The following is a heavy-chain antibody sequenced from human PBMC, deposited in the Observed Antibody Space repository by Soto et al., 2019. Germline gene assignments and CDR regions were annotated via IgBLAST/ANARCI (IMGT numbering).Heavy chain of an antibody. D-gene: IGHD2-15*01. CDR1: GGTFSSYA. J-gene: IGHJ5*02. V-gene: IGHV1-69*12. Sequence: QVQLVQSGAEVKKPGSSVKVSCKASGGTFSSYAISWVRQAPGQGLEWMGGIIPIFGTANYAQKFQGRVTITADESTSTAYMELRSLSSEDRAVYYCAREPRLVVVAATLANWFDPWGQGTLVTVSS. CDR2: IIPIFGTA. CDR3: AREPRLVVVAATLANWFDP.